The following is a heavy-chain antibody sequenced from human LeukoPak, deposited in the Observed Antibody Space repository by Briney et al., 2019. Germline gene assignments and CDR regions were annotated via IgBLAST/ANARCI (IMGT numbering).Heavy chain of an antibody. CDR2: ISTISSTK. Sequence: GGSLRLSCAASGFXFSSYDINWVRQAPGKGLEWVSYISTISSTKYYADSVKGRFTISRDNAKNSLYLQMNSLRDEDTAVYYCARGKIGYYYGDYDGYWGQGTLVTVSS. D-gene: IGHD4-17*01. CDR3: ARGKIGYYYGDYDGY. J-gene: IGHJ4*02. CDR1: GFXFSSYD. V-gene: IGHV3-48*02.